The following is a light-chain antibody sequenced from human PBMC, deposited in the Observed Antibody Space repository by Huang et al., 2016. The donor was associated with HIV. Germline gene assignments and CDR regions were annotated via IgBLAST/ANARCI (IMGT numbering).Light chain of an antibody. J-gene: IGKJ5*01. CDR2: GAS. V-gene: IGKV3D-15*01. CDR3: LQYSTWPPVT. CDR1: QSVSSN. Sequence: ETVMTQSPATLSVSPGERATLSCRASQSVSSNLAWYQQKPGQGPSLLIYGASTRATGIPARFRGSGSGTEFTLTISSLQSEDFAVYYCLQYSTWPPVTFGQGTRLEI.